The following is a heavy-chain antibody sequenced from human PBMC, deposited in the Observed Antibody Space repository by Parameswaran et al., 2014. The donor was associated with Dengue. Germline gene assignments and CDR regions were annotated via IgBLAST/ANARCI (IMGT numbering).Heavy chain of an antibody. CDR3: ARDKGPFDY. V-gene: IGHV1-46*01. Sequence: WVRQAPGQGLEWMGIINPSGGSTSYAQKFQGRVTMTRDTSTSTVYMELSSLRSEDTAVYYCARDKGPFDYWGQGTLVTVSS. J-gene: IGHJ4*02. CDR2: INPSGGST.